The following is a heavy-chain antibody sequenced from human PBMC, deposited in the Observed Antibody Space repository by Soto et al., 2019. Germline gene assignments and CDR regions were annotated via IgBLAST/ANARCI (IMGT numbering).Heavy chain of an antibody. D-gene: IGHD6-6*01. CDR1: GYTFTSYD. CDR2: MNPNSGNT. V-gene: IGHV1-8*01. Sequence: QVQLVQSGAEVKKPGASVKVSCKASGYTFTSYDINWVRQATGQGLEWMGWMNPNSGNTGYAQKFQGRVTMTRNTSISTAYMELSSLRSEDTAVYYCARAGGQLDSYYYYGMDVWGQGTTVTVSS. CDR3: ARAGGQLDSYYYYGMDV. J-gene: IGHJ6*02.